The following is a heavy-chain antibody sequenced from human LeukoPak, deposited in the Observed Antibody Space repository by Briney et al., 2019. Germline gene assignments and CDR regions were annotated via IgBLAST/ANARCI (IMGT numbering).Heavy chain of an antibody. CDR1: GGTFSSYA. V-gene: IGHV1-69*13. CDR3: ARVRDASGGYREYYFDY. Sequence: ASVKVSCKASGGTFSSYAISWVRQAPGQGLEWMGGIIPILGTANDAQKFQGRVTITADESTSTAYMELSSLRSEDTAVYYCARVRDASGGYREYYFDYWGQETLVTVSS. CDR2: IIPILGTA. J-gene: IGHJ4*02. D-gene: IGHD6-19*01.